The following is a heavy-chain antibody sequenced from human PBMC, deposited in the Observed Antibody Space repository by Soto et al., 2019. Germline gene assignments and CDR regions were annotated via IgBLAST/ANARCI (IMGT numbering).Heavy chain of an antibody. D-gene: IGHD4-17*01. CDR1: GFTFGSYA. Sequence: TGGSLRLSCAASGFTFGSYAMSWVRQAPGEGLEWVSALSGSGDSTYYADSVKGRFTISRDNSKHTLYLQMNSLRAEDTAVYYCAKDGRAYSDYVFDYWGQGTLVIVSS. CDR2: LSGSGDST. J-gene: IGHJ4*02. V-gene: IGHV3-23*01. CDR3: AKDGRAYSDYVFDY.